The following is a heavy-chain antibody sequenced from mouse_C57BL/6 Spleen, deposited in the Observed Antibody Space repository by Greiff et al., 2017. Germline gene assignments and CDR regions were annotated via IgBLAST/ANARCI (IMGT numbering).Heavy chain of an antibody. CDR3: ARSQGPYYGSSYYFDY. CDR1: GYTFTSYW. D-gene: IGHD1-1*01. J-gene: IGHJ2*01. Sequence: VQLQQPGAELVMPGASVKLSCKASGYTFTSYWMHWVKQRPGQGLEWIVEIDPSDSYTNYNQKFKGKSTLTVDKSSSTAYMQLSSLTSEDSAVYYCARSQGPYYGSSYYFDYWGQGTTLTVSS. V-gene: IGHV1-69*01. CDR2: IDPSDSYT.